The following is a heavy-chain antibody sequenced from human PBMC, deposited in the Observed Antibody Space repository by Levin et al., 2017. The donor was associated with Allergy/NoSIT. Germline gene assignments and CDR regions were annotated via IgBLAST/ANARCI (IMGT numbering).Heavy chain of an antibody. J-gene: IGHJ6*02. CDR1: GFSFSGSA. CDR2: IRSKANSYAT. CDR3: TSPRGNLDV. D-gene: IGHD1-1*01. Sequence: PGGSLRLSCAASGFSFSGSAMHWVRQASGKGLEWVGRIRSKANSYATAYAESVKGRFIISRDDSKSTAYLQMDSLKTEDTAVYYCTSPRGNLDVWGQGTTVTVSS. V-gene: IGHV3-73*01.